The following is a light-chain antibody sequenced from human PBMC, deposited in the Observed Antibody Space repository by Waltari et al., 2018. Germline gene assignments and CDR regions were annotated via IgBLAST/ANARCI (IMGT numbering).Light chain of an antibody. V-gene: IGKV1-9*01. Sequence: DIQLTQSLSFLSASVGDRVVITSRASQDINSYLVWYQQKPGKAPTLLIYAGSTSQNGVPSRCSGSGSGTALTLTSSSLQPEDFSTYYWQQVKSYPITFGQGTRLDNK. CDR1: QDINSY. J-gene: IGKJ5*01. CDR3: QQVKSYPIT. CDR2: AGS.